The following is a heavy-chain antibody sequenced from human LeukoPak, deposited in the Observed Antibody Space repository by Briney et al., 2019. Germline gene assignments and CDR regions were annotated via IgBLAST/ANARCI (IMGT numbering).Heavy chain of an antibody. Sequence: GRSLRLSCAASGLNVSGYAMHWVRQAPGKELDWVAVISNDGSDKYYADSVKGRFTISRDNSKNTLYLQMNSLRAEDTAVYYCAKRGSCTSKSCLSTTLDYWGQGTLVIVSS. V-gene: IGHV3-30*04. CDR1: GLNVSGYA. CDR2: ISNDGSDK. CDR3: AKRGSCTSKSCLSTTLDY. D-gene: IGHD2-2*01. J-gene: IGHJ4*02.